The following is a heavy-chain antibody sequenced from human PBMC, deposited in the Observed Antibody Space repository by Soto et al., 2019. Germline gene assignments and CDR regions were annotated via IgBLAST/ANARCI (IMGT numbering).Heavy chain of an antibody. Sequence: EVQLVETGGGLIQPGGSLRLSCVASGLTVSSHYMNWVRQAPGKGLEWVSVLYSGGSTHYAGSVKGRFIISRDNSKNTLYLQMNSLRAEEKDVYYCARDRPGDEGDAFDIWGHGTMVTVSS. CDR1: GLTVSSHY. CDR3: ARDRPGDEGDAFDI. J-gene: IGHJ3*02. CDR2: LYSGGST. D-gene: IGHD3-10*01. V-gene: IGHV3-53*02.